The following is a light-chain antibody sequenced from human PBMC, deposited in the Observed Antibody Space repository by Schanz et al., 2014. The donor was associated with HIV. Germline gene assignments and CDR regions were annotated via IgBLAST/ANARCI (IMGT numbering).Light chain of an antibody. Sequence: QSVLTQPPSASGTPGQRVTISCSGSNSNIGSNTVNWYQQLPGTAPKLLIYSNNQRPSGVPDRFSGSKSGTSASLAISGLQSEDEADYYCAAWDDSLSGRVFGGGTKLTVL. CDR1: NSNIGSNT. V-gene: IGLV1-44*01. CDR2: SNN. J-gene: IGLJ2*01. CDR3: AAWDDSLSGRV.